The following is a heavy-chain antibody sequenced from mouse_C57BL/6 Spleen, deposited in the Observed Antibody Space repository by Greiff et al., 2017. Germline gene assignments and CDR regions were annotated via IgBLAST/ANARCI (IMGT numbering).Heavy chain of an antibody. D-gene: IGHD2-2*01. CDR3: ARGGYDAAMDY. V-gene: IGHV1-72*01. CDR2: IDPNSGGT. J-gene: IGHJ4*01. CDR1: GYTFTSYW. Sequence: QVQLQQPGAELVKPGASVKLSCKASGYTFTSYWMHWVKQRPGRGLEWIGRIDPNSGGTKYNEKFKSQATLTVDKPSSTAYMQLSSLTSEDSAVYYCARGGYDAAMDYWGQGTSVTVSS.